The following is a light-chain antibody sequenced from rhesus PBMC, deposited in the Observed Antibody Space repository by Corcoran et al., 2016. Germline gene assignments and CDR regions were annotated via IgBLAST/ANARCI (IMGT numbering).Light chain of an antibody. CDR1: QGISNY. J-gene: IGKJ2*01. CDR3: LQFNSDPYS. Sequence: DIQMTQSPSSLSASVGDRVTITCRASQGISNYLSWYQEKPGKAPKLLIYDASTLRSGVPSRFSGSGSGTDFTLTINSLQPEDFATYYCLQFNSDPYSFGQGTKVEIK. V-gene: IGKV1-43*02. CDR2: DAS.